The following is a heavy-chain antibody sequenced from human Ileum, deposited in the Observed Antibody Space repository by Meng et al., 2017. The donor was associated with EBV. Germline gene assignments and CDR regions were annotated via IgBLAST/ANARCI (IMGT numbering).Heavy chain of an antibody. V-gene: IGHV4-34*12. J-gene: IGHJ4*02. CDR1: GGSLSGAY. Sequence: RRASGLLKPSETLSLTCAVNGGSLSGAYWNWIRQPPGKGLEWIGEIIHGGSPSYNPSLKSRVTISIDTSKNQLSLMLSSVTAADTAVYYCARRPTGIDYWGQGTLVTVSS. D-gene: IGHD2-8*02. CDR2: IIHGGSP. CDR3: ARRPTGIDY.